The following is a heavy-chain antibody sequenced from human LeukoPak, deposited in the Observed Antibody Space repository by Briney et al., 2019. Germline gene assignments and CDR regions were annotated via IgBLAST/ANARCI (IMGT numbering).Heavy chain of an antibody. CDR2: IYHSGSS. J-gene: IGHJ4*02. CDR3: ARGGLGPFDY. V-gene: IGHV4-30-2*01. CDR1: GGSISSGGYS. D-gene: IGHD6-19*01. Sequence: PSETLSLTCAVSGGSISSGGYSWSWIRQPPGKGLEWIGYIYHSGSSYYNPSFKSRVTVSVDNANNQFSLRLSSVTAADTAVYYCARGGLGPFDYWGQGTLVTVSS.